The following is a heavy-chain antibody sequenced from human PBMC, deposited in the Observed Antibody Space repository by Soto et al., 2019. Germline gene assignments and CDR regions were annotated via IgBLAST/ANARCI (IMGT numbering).Heavy chain of an antibody. Sequence: ASVKVSCKASGYTFTGYYMHWVRQAPGQGLEWMGWINPNSGGTNYAQKFQGWVTMTRDTSISTAYMELSRLRSDDTAVYYCARVIAAAGQSDAFDIWGQGTMVTVSS. CDR1: GYTFTGYY. CDR2: INPNSGGT. D-gene: IGHD6-13*01. J-gene: IGHJ3*02. V-gene: IGHV1-2*04. CDR3: ARVIAAAGQSDAFDI.